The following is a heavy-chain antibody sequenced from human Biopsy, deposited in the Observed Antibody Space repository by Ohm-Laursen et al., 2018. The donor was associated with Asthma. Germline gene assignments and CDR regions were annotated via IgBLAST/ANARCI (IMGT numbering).Heavy chain of an antibody. Sequence: SLRLSCTASGFSFSDYYMTWMRQAPGKGLEWVSSISSSGSTTYPAESVKGRFIISRDNAQKSLFLQMGSLRAEDTAIYYCARVFESSEWGPFYHFGLDVWGQGTTVAVSS. V-gene: IGHV3-11*01. CDR1: GFSFSDYY. CDR2: ISSSGSTT. CDR3: ARVFESSEWGPFYHFGLDV. J-gene: IGHJ6*02. D-gene: IGHD6-25*01.